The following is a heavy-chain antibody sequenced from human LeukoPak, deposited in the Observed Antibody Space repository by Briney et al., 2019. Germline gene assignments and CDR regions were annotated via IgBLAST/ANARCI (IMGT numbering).Heavy chain of an antibody. J-gene: IGHJ4*02. Sequence: GESLKISCKGSEYTFTTNWIGWVRQMPGKGLEWMGIIYPVDSDTRYSPSFQGQVTISADKSINTAYLQWSSLKASDTAMYYCASYQCGGDCSFDYWGQGTLVTVSS. CDR2: IYPVDSDT. D-gene: IGHD2-21*02. V-gene: IGHV5-51*01. CDR1: EYTFTTNW. CDR3: ASYQCGGDCSFDY.